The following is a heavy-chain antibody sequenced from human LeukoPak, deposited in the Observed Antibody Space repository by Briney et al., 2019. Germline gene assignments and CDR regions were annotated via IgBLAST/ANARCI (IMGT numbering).Heavy chain of an antibody. CDR3: ARGRGYNAFDY. V-gene: IGHV4-34*01. J-gene: IGHJ4*02. Sequence: KPSETLSLTCAVYGGSLSGYYWSWFRQPPEKGLEWIGEVNHRGSTNYNPSLKSRVTISVDTSKNQFSLKLNSVTAADTALYYCARGRGYNAFDYWGQGTLVTVSS. CDR2: VNHRGST. CDR1: GGSLSGYY. D-gene: IGHD5-24*01.